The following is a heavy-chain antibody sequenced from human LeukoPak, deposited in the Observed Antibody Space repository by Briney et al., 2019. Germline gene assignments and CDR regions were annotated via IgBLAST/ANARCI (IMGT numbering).Heavy chain of an antibody. CDR1: GFTFSSYA. J-gene: IGHJ6*02. Sequence: GGSLRLSCAASGFTFSSYAMCWVRQGPRKGLGWGSAISGGGGSTYSADSVKGRFTTSTDNTKNTLYLQMNSLRAENTPVYYCAQGRDSSGCHYNYGIDVWGRGTTVTVSS. V-gene: IGHV3-23*01. CDR3: AQGRDSSGCHYNYGIDV. D-gene: IGHD3-22*01. CDR2: ISGGGGST.